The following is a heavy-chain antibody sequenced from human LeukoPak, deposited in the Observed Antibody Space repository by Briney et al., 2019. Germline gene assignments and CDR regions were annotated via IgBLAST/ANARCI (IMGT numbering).Heavy chain of an antibody. V-gene: IGHV3-7*01. J-gene: IGHJ5*02. D-gene: IGHD1-26*01. CDR1: GFTFSSYW. CDR3: ARGPPIVGARVYWFDP. CDR2: IKQDGSEK. Sequence: GGSLRLSCAASGFTFSSYWMSWVRQAPGKGLEWVANIKQDGSEKYYVDSVKGRFTISRDNAKNSLYLQMNSLRAEDTAVYYCARGPPIVGARVYWFDPWGQGTLVTVSS.